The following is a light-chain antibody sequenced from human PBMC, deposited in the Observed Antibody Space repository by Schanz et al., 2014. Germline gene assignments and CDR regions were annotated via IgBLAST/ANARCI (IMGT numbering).Light chain of an antibody. CDR2: EVS. CDR1: SSDVGSYKF. Sequence: QSALTQPASVSGSPGQSITISCTGTSSDVGSYKFVSWYQQHPGKAPKLMIYEVSKRPSGVPDRFSGSKSGNTASLTISGLQAEDEAAYFCSSFTSDNTWVFGGGTKLTVL. V-gene: IGLV2-14*02. CDR3: SSFTSDNTWV. J-gene: IGLJ3*02.